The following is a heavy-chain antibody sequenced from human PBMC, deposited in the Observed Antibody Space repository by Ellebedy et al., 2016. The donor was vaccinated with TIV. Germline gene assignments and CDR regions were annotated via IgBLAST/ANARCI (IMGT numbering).Heavy chain of an antibody. CDR2: IYHVGGT. CDR1: NYSISSGSS. CDR3: ASGYYDTLTGSTGGDFDS. J-gene: IGHJ4*02. Sequence: SETLSLTCTVSNYSISSGSSWGWIRQPPGTGLEWLGSIYHVGGTYYNPSLKSRVAISVDTSKHQLYLKLSSVTATDTAVYYCASGYYDTLTGSTGGDFDSWGQGTLVTVSS. D-gene: IGHD3-9*01. V-gene: IGHV4-38-2*02.